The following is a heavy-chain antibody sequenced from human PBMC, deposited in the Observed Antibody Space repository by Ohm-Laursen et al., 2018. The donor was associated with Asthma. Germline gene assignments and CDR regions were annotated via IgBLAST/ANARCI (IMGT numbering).Heavy chain of an antibody. CDR2: ITSERSGGTR. D-gene: IGHD1-14*01. J-gene: IGHJ3*01. CDR3: ATYNQYNAFDL. V-gene: IGHV3-15*01. Sequence: SLRLSCAASGFTFSNAWMNWVRQAPGKGLEWVGRITSERSGGTRAYAAPVKDRFTISRDDSKTTLYLQRNSLDTEDTAVYFCATYNQYNAFDLWGQGTMVTVSS. CDR1: GFTFSNAW.